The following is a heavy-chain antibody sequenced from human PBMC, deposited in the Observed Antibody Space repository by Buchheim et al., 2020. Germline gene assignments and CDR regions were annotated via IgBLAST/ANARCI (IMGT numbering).Heavy chain of an antibody. CDR3: ARDRSSLIDY. CDR2: INSVSSTM. J-gene: IGHJ4*02. V-gene: IGHV3-48*02. Sequence: EMQLVESGGGFVQPGGSLRLSCAASGFTFSSYSMNWVRQAPGKGLEWISSINSVSSTMHYAESVKGGFTVSRANVQKSLYLQMNSLRDEDTAVYYCARDRSSLIDYWGQGTL. D-gene: IGHD2-2*01. CDR1: GFTFSSYS.